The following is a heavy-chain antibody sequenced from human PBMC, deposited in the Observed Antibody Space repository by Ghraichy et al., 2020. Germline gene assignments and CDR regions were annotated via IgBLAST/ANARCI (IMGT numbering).Heavy chain of an antibody. V-gene: IGHV1-18*01. CDR3: TSFTMISESYYKPMDV. CDR1: GHTFNNYD. CDR2: ISAYNGNT. D-gene: IGHD3-10*01. J-gene: IGHJ6*02. Sequence: ASVKVSCKPSGHTFNNYDFSWVRQAPGQGLQWMGRISAYNGNTNYARQFQGRLTMTRDTSTGTAYMELGRLTSDDTAMYYCTSFTMISESYYKPMDVWGQGTPVTVS.